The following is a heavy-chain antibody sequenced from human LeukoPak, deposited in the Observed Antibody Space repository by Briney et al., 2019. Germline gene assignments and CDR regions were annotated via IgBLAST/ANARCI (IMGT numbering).Heavy chain of an antibody. V-gene: IGHV4-34*01. CDR1: GGSFSGYY. D-gene: IGHD6-19*01. J-gene: IGHJ4*02. CDR2: INHSGST. Sequence: PSETLSLTCAVYGGSFSGYYWSWIRRPPGKGLEWIGEINHSGSTNYNPSLKSRVTISVDTSKNQFSLKLSSVTAADTAVYYCASTPSGQGRYYWGQGTLVTVSS. CDR3: ASTPSGQGRYY.